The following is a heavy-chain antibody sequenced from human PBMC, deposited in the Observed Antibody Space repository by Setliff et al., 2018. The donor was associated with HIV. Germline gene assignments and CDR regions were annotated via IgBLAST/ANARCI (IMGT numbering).Heavy chain of an antibody. J-gene: IGHJ6*03. D-gene: IGHD3-10*01. CDR2: IIPIFGTA. Sequence: SVQVSCNASAGTFSSYAISWVRQAPRQGLEWMGGIIPIFGTANYAQKFQGRVTITTDESTSTAYMELSSLRSEDTAVYYCAREAYYYGSGSYYPPIYYYYYMDVWGKGTTVTAP. CDR1: AGTFSSYA. V-gene: IGHV1-69*05. CDR3: AREAYYYGSGSYYPPIYYYYYMDV.